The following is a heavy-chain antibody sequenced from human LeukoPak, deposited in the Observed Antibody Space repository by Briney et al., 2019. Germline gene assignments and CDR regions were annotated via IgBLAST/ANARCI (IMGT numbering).Heavy chain of an antibody. D-gene: IGHD2-15*01. CDR3: ARDPDCSGGSCYSEYYYYGMDV. Sequence: ASVKVSCKASGYTFTGYYMHWVRQAPGQGLEWMGWINPNSGGTNYAQKFQGRVTMTRDTSISTAYMELSRLRSDDTAVYYCARDPDCSGGSCYSEYYYYGMDVWGQGTTVTVSS. CDR1: GYTFTGYY. V-gene: IGHV1-2*02. CDR2: INPNSGGT. J-gene: IGHJ6*02.